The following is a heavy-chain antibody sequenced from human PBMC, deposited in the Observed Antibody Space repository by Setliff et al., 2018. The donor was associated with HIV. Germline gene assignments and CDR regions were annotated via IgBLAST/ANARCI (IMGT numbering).Heavy chain of an antibody. D-gene: IGHD1-20*01. CDR3: ARVVYGGDSLGRYFQH. CDR1: GGSISSGGYF. V-gene: IGHV4-31*03. CDR2: IYHTGST. J-gene: IGHJ1*01. Sequence: SETLSLTCTVSGGSISSGGYFWSWIRQHPGKGLEWIGYIYHTGSTYYNPSLQSRATISIDTFKNQFSLTLRSVTAADTAVYYCARVVYGGDSLGRYFQHWGQGTLVTSPQ.